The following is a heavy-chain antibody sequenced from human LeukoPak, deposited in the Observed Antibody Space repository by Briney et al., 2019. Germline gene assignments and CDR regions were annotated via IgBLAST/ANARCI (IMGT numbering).Heavy chain of an antibody. CDR2: INPNSGGT. D-gene: IGHD6-19*01. Sequence: ASVKVSCKASGYTFTGYYMHWVRQAPGQGLEWMGWINPNSGGTNYAQKLQGRVTMTTDTSTSTAYMELRSLRSDDTAVYYCARVSSRSSGXXXPPQHWGQGTLVTVSS. CDR1: GYTFTGYY. J-gene: IGHJ1*01. CDR3: ARVSSRSSGXXXPPQH. V-gene: IGHV1-2*02.